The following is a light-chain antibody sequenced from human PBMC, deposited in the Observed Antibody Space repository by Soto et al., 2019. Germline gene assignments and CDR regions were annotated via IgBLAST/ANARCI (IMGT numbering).Light chain of an antibody. CDR1: SSNIGSNT. V-gene: IGLV1-44*01. CDR3: AAWDDSLNGRWV. Sequence: QSVLTQPPSASGTPGQRVTISCSGSSSNIGSNTVNWYQQLPGTAPKVLIYSNSQRPSGVPDRFSGSKSGTSASLAISGLQSEDEADYYCAAWDDSLNGRWVFGGGTKVTVL. J-gene: IGLJ3*02. CDR2: SNS.